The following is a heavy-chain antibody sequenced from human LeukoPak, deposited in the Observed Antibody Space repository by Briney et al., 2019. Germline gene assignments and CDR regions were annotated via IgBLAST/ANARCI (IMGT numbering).Heavy chain of an antibody. D-gene: IGHD6-19*01. CDR1: GGSITNYY. V-gene: IGHV4-59*01. CDR3: ARSDAVAGDY. CDR2: IYYSGST. Sequence: PSETLSLTCSVSGGSITNYYWSWIRQPPGKGLEWIGYIYYSGSTNYSPSLKSRVTISVYTSKNHFSLKLSSVTAADTAMYYCARSDAVAGDYWGQGTLVTVSS. J-gene: IGHJ4*02.